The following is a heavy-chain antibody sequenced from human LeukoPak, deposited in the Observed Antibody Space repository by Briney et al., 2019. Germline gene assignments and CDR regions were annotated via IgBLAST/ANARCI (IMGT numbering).Heavy chain of an antibody. Sequence: GGSLRLSCAASEFSVGSNYMTWVRQAPGKGLEWVSLIYSGGSTYYADSVKGRFTISRDNSKNTLYLQMNSLRAEDTAVYYCAREGNAYCGGDCYFGGFDIWVQGTMVTVSS. CDR3: AREGNAYCGGDCYFGGFDI. V-gene: IGHV3-66*01. CDR1: EFSVGSNY. J-gene: IGHJ3*02. CDR2: IYSGGST. D-gene: IGHD2-21*02.